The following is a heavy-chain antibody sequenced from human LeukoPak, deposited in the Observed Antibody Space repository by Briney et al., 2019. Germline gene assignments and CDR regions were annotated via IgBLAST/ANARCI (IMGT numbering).Heavy chain of an antibody. Sequence: GGSLRLSCAASGFTFSNYWMTWVRQAPGKGLEWVANIKQDGSEKYYVDSVKGRFTISRDNAKNSLYLQMNSLRAEDTAVYYCARDRTYYYESSGPWGQGTLVTVSS. CDR1: GFTFSNYW. D-gene: IGHD3-22*01. V-gene: IGHV3-7*01. CDR2: IKQDGSEK. CDR3: ARDRTYYYESSGP. J-gene: IGHJ5*02.